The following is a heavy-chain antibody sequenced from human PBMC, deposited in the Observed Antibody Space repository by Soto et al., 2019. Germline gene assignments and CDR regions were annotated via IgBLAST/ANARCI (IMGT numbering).Heavy chain of an antibody. D-gene: IGHD5-12*01. CDR3: ARGGPYNGYDYAAEDN. CDR1: GYSFSSYG. J-gene: IGHJ4*02. Sequence: QVQLVQSGAEVKKPGASVKVSCVASGYSFSSYGISWVRQAPGQGLEWVGWISAYNGNTNYAQRVQGRVTMTTDISTTTAYKELRSLRSDDTAVYYCARGGPYNGYDYAAEDNWGQGTLVTVSS. CDR2: ISAYNGNT. V-gene: IGHV1-18*01.